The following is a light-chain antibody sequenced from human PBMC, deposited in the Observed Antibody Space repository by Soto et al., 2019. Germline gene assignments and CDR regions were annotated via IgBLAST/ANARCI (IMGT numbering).Light chain of an antibody. CDR3: QQYGSSPLT. J-gene: IGKJ4*01. V-gene: IGKV3-20*01. Sequence: PGKGATLSCRASQSVSSSYLAWYQQKPGQAPRLLIYGASSRATGIPDRFSGSGSGTDFTLTISRLEPEDFAVYYCQQYGSSPLTFGGGTKVDIK. CDR1: QSVSSSY. CDR2: GAS.